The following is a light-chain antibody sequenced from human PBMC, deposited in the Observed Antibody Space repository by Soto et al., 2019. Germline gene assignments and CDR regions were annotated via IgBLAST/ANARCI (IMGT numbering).Light chain of an antibody. CDR1: QSVSSY. CDR2: DTS. Sequence: EIVLTQSPDTLSLSPGERATLSCRASQSVSSYLAWYQQRRGQAPRLLIYDTSSRATGIPDRFSGSGSGTDFTLTISRPEPSDFVVYYCQQYGSSPQTFGQGTKVEIK. V-gene: IGKV3-20*01. J-gene: IGKJ1*01. CDR3: QQYGSSPQT.